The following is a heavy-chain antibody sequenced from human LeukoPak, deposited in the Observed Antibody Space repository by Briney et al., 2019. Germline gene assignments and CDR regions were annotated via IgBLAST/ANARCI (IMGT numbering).Heavy chain of an antibody. CDR1: EFTFSNYA. Sequence: GGSLRLSCAASEFTFSNYAIHWVRQAPGKGLQWVAVISFDGNTIHYADSVKGRFTISRDTSKNTLYLQMNGLRVEDTAVYYCARSGGLQKFDYWGQGTLVTVSS. CDR2: ISFDGNTI. V-gene: IGHV3-30-3*01. J-gene: IGHJ4*02. CDR3: ARSGGLQKFDY. D-gene: IGHD4-11*01.